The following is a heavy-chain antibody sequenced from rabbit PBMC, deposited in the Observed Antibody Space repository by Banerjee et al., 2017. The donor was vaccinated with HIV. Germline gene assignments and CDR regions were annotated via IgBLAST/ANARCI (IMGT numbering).Heavy chain of an antibody. J-gene: IGHJ4*01. CDR3: ARDLAGVIGWNFNL. Sequence: QEQLEESGGDLVMPEGSLTPTCKASGLDFSSSYWICWVRQAPGKGLEWIGCNYAGSSSSTYYASWAKGRFSISKTSSTTVTLQLNSLTAADTAAYFCARDLAGVIGWNFNLWGPGTLVTVS. V-gene: IGHV1S45*01. CDR2: NYAGSSSST. D-gene: IGHD4-1*01. CDR1: GLDFSSSYW.